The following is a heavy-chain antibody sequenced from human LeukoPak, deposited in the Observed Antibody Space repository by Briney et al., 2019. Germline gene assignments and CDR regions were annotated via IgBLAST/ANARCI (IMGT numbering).Heavy chain of an antibody. V-gene: IGHV3-23*01. Sequence: GGSLRLSCAASGFTFSSYAMSWVRQAPGKGLEWVSAISGSGGSTYYADSVRGRFTISRDNSKSILSLQMNSLRAEDTAIYYCATYRQVLLPFESWGQGTLVTVSS. J-gene: IGHJ4*02. CDR2: ISGSGGST. D-gene: IGHD5-18*01. CDR3: ATYRQVLLPFES. CDR1: GFTFSSYA.